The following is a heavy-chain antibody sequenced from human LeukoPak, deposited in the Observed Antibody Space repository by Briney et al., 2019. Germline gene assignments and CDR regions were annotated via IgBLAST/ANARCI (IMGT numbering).Heavy chain of an antibody. CDR3: ARHPAIYYDSSGYYDY. CDR2: IYYSGST. CDR1: GGSFSGYY. Sequence: SETLSLTCAVYGGSFSGYYWSWIRQPPGKGLEWIGYIYYSGSTNYNPSLKSRVTISVDTSKNQFSLKLSSVTAADTAVYYCARHPAIYYDSSGYYDYWGQGTLVTVSS. D-gene: IGHD3-22*01. V-gene: IGHV4-59*01. J-gene: IGHJ4*02.